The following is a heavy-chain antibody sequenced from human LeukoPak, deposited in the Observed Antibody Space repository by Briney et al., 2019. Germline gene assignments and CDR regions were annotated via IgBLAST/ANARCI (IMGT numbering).Heavy chain of an antibody. J-gene: IGHJ4*02. CDR1: GFTFGSYW. CDR3: ARDWFDGDYDRFDY. Sequence: GGSLRLSCAVSGFTFGSYWMSWFRQAPGKGLEWVANINQDGSQKFSVDSVKGRFTISRDNAKNSLSLQMNSLRVEDTAVYYCARDWFDGDYDRFDYWGQGTLVTVSS. CDR2: INQDGSQK. D-gene: IGHD4-17*01. V-gene: IGHV3-7*03.